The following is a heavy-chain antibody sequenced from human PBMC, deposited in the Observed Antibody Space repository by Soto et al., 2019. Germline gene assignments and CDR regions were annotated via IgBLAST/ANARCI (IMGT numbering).Heavy chain of an antibody. D-gene: IGHD4-4*01. V-gene: IGHV1-69*18. CDR1: GGTFSSYA. J-gene: IGHJ6*02. CDR3: ARVVMTTVPASYYYGMDV. CDR2: IIPFIGTA. Sequence: QVQLVQSGAEVKKPGSSVTVSGKASGGTFSSYAISWVRQAPGQGLEWRGRIIPFIGTANYAQKFQGRVTITADESTSTAYMELTSLRSEDTAVYYCARVVMTTVPASYYYGMDVWGQGTTVTVSS.